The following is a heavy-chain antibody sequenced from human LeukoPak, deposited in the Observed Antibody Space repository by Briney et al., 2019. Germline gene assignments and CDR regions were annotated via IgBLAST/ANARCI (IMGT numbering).Heavy chain of an antibody. D-gene: IGHD3-3*01. J-gene: IGHJ6*02. CDR2: ITPIFGTA. V-gene: IGHV1-69*05. CDR1: GGTFSSNA. CDR3: ARDMSDFWSGYSHGMDV. Sequence: SVKVSCKTSGGTFSSNAISWVRQAPGQGLEWMGGITPIFGTANYAQKFQGRVTMTRDTSTSTVYMELSSLRSEDTAVYYCARDMSDFWSGYSHGMDVWGQGTTVTVSS.